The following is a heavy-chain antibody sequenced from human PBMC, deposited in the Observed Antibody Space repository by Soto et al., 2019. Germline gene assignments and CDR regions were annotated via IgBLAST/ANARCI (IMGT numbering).Heavy chain of an antibody. D-gene: IGHD2-15*01. Sequence: VQLVQSGAEVKKPGSSVKVSCKAFGGTFSSYGINWVRQAPGQGLEWMGGIIPIFGTTYYAQRFQDRVTITADESTRTAYMELSSLRSEATAVYYCAGGQTVVVVAATGYYYSYGMDVWGQGTTVTVSS. J-gene: IGHJ6*01. CDR2: IIPIFGTT. CDR1: GGTFSSYG. V-gene: IGHV1-69*01. CDR3: AGGQTVVVVAATGYYYSYGMDV.